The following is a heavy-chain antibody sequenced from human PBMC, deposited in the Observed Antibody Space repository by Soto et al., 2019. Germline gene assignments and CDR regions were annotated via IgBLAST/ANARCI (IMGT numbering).Heavy chain of an antibody. D-gene: IGHD6-6*01. CDR1: GDSVSSNSAA. V-gene: IGHV6-1*01. CDR3: ARDFHPPHGIAARLEDWFDP. Sequence: PSQTLSLTCAISGDSVSSNSAAWNWIRQSPSRGLEWLGRTYYRSKWYNDHAVSVKSRITINPDTSKNQFSLQLNSVTPEDTAVYYCARDFHPPHGIAARLEDWFDPWGQGTLVTVSS. CDR2: TYYRSKWYN. J-gene: IGHJ5*02.